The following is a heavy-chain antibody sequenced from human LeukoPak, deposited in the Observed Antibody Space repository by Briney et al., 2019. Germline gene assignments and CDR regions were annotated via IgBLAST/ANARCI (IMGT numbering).Heavy chain of an antibody. CDR3: ARGPYSYDSSGAFDI. J-gene: IGHJ3*02. CDR2: IYYSGST. D-gene: IGHD3-22*01. CDR1: GDSISSSSYY. V-gene: IGHV4-39*07. Sequence: SETLSLTCTVSGDSISSSSYYWGWIRQPPGKGLEWIGNIYYSGSTYYNPSLKVRVTISVDTSKNQFSLKLSSVAAADTAVYFCARGPYSYDSSGAFDIWGQGTMVTVSS.